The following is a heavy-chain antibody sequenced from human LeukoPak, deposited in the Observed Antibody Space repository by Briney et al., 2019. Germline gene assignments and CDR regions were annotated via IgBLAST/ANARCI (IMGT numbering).Heavy chain of an antibody. CDR2: IIPIFGTA. Sequence: SVKVSCKASGGTFSSYAISWVRQAPGQGLEWMGGIIPIFGTANYAQKFQGRVTITADESTSTAYMELSSLRSEDTAVYYCARDHVGYCSSTSCPSRYFDLWGRGTLVTVSS. J-gene: IGHJ2*01. V-gene: IGHV1-69*13. D-gene: IGHD2-2*01. CDR1: GGTFSSYA. CDR3: ARDHVGYCSSTSCPSRYFDL.